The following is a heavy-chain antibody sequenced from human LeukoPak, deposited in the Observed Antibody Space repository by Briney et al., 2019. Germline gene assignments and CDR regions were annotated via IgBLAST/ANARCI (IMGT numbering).Heavy chain of an antibody. V-gene: IGHV3-30-3*01. D-gene: IGHD3-10*01. J-gene: IGHJ6*02. CDR2: ISYDGSNK. CDR3: ASNYGSEHNGMGV. CDR1: GFIFNNYA. Sequence: GGSLRLSCAATGFIFNNYAMHWVRQAPGKGLEWVAVISYDGSNKYYADSVKGRFTISRDNSKNTLYLQMNSLRAEDTAVYYCASNYGSEHNGMGVWGQGTTVIVSS.